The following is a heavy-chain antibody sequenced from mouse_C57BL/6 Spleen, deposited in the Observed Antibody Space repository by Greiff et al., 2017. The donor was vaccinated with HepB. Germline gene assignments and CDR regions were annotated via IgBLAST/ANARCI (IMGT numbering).Heavy chain of an antibody. Sequence: VQLQQSGADLAKPGASVKLSCKASGYTFTSYWMHWVKQRPGQGLEWIGYINPSSGYTKYNQKFKDKATLPADKSSSTAYMQLSSLTYEDSAVYYWARSLYYYGSSYNAMDDWGQGTSVTGSS. D-gene: IGHD1-1*01. CDR3: ARSLYYYGSSYNAMDD. CDR1: GYTFTSYW. CDR2: INPSSGYT. V-gene: IGHV1-7*01. J-gene: IGHJ4*01.